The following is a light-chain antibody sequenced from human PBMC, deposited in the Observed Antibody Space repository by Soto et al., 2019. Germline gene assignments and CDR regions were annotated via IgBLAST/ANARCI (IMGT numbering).Light chain of an antibody. J-gene: IGLJ2*01. CDR1: SSNIGTNY. CDR3: ATWDGSLSGVV. V-gene: IGLV1-47*02. Sequence: QLVLTQSPSASGTPGQRVTISCSGSSSNIGTNYVYWYQKLPGAAPKLLIFSNTERPSGVPDRFSGSRSGTSASLAISGLRSEDEADYYCATWDGSLSGVVFGGGTKLTVL. CDR2: SNT.